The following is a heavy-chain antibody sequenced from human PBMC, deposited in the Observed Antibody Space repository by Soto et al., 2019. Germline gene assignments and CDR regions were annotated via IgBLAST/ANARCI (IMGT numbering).Heavy chain of an antibody. V-gene: IGHV4-30-4*01. CDR3: ARGPSGDKVDY. CDR1: GGSINNNGYF. D-gene: IGHD1-26*01. J-gene: IGHJ4*02. CDR2: IYNSGST. Sequence: PSETLSLTCTVSGGSINNNGYFWSWIRQPPGSGLEWIGHIYNSGSTYSNPSLKSRLTISVGTSKNQFSLKLSSVTAADTAVYYCARGPSGDKVDYWGQGTLVTVSS.